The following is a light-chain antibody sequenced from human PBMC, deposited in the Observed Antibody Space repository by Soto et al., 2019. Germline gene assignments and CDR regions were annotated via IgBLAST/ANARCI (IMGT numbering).Light chain of an antibody. CDR1: SSDVGGYNY. Sequence: QSVLTQPASVSGSPGQSITISCTGTSSDVGGYNYVSWYQQHPGKAPKPMIYEVSNRPSGVSNRFSGSKSGNTASLTISGLQAEDEADYYCSSCTSSSTLVFGTGTKVTVL. CDR2: EVS. J-gene: IGLJ1*01. CDR3: SSCTSSSTLV. V-gene: IGLV2-14*01.